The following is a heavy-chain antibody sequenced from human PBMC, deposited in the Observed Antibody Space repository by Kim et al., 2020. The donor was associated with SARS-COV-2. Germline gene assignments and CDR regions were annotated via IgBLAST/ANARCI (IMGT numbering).Heavy chain of an antibody. CDR2: IYTSGST. CDR3: ARDEGSYYDSSGYYSGGDY. J-gene: IGHJ4*02. V-gene: IGHV3-53*01. Sequence: GGSLRLSCAASGFTVSTNYMSWVRQAPGKGLEWVSVIYTSGSTYYADSVKGRFTISRDNSKNTVYLQMNSLRAEDTAVYYCARDEGSYYDSSGYYSGGDYWGQGTLVTVSS. D-gene: IGHD3-22*01. CDR1: GFTVSTNY.